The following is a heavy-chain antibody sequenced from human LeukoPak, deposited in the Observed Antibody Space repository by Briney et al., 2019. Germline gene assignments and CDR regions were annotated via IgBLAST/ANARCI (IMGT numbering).Heavy chain of an antibody. D-gene: IGHD6-19*01. V-gene: IGHV3-74*01. CDR2: IFNDVRTT. CDR3: ARGGIAMGVDY. Sequence: PGGSLRLSCAASGFTFSNYWMHWVRQAPGKGLVWVSCIFNDVRTTTYADSVKGRITISRDNPKNTLYLQMNSLRAEDTAMYYRARGGIAMGVDYWGQGTLVTVSS. CDR1: GFTFSNYW. J-gene: IGHJ4*02.